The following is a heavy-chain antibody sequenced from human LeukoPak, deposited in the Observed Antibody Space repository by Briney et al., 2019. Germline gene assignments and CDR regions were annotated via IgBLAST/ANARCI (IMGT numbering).Heavy chain of an antibody. CDR1: GGPISSYY. CDR2: IYYSGSN. V-gene: IGHV4-59*07. CDR3: ARWESLRGSRIFDI. Sequence: SDTLSLTCTVSGGPISSYYWSWIRQPPGKGLEGIGYIYYSGSNNYNPSLKSRVTISLDTSNHQFSLKLSSVTAADTAVYYCARWESLRGSRIFDIWGQGTMVTVSS. D-gene: IGHD4-23*01. J-gene: IGHJ3*02.